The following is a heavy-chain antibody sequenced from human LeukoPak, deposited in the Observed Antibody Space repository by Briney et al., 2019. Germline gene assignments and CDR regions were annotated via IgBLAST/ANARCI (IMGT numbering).Heavy chain of an antibody. Sequence: PSETLSLTCTVSGGSISSYYWSWLRQPPGKGLEWIGYIYYSGSTNYNPSLKSRVTISVDTSKNQFSLKLSSVTAADTAVYYCARASIVVGEAQPFYFDYWGQGTLVTVSS. V-gene: IGHV4-59*01. CDR3: ARASIVVGEAQPFYFDY. J-gene: IGHJ4*02. CDR1: GGSISSYY. D-gene: IGHD2-2*01. CDR2: IYYSGST.